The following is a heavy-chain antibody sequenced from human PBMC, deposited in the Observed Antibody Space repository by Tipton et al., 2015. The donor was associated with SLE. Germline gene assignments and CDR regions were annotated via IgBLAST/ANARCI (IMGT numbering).Heavy chain of an antibody. CDR3: ARDPMKVQGLVRGLFYYYGMDV. CDR2: FHPGNSYT. J-gene: IGHJ6*02. D-gene: IGHD3-10*01. V-gene: IGHV5-51*03. Sequence: VQLVQSGAEVRKPGDSLKISCQGSGYRFFDYYIGWVRQKPGEGLELLAFFHPGNSYTEYSPSFQGQVTLSADRSTNSAYLQWSSLRASDTAMYYCARDPMKVQGLVRGLFYYYGMDVWGQGTTVIVS. CDR1: GYRFFDYY.